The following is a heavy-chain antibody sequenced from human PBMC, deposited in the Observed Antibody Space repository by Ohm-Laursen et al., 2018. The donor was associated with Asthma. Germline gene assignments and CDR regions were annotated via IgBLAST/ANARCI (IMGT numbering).Heavy chain of an antibody. CDR3: VSNLRYFDYRV. J-gene: IGHJ6*01. Sequence: SLRLSCSASGFTFSHFGMHWVRQTPGKGLEWVAVISFDGSYKFYGESVKARFTISRDNSNNTVYLQMNSLRAEDTALYYCVSNLRYFDYRVWGQGTTVIVSS. CDR2: ISFDGSYK. D-gene: IGHD3-9*01. CDR1: GFTFSHFG. V-gene: IGHV3-30*03.